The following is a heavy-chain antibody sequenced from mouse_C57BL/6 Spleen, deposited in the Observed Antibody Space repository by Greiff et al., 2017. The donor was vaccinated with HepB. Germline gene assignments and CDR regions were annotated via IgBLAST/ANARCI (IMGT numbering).Heavy chain of an antibody. CDR2: IYPGDGDT. J-gene: IGHJ4*01. CDR1: GYAFSSYW. Sequence: QVQLQQSGAELVKPGASVKISCKASGYAFSSYWMNWVKQRPGKGLEWIGQIYPGDGDTNYNGKFKGKATLTADKSSSTAYMQLSSLTSEDSAVYFCARGGIYYGNYGAMDYWGQGTSVTVSS. V-gene: IGHV1-80*01. D-gene: IGHD2-1*01. CDR3: ARGGIYYGNYGAMDY.